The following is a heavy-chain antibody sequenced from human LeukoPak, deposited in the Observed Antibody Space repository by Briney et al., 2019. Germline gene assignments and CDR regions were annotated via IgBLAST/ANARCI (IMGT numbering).Heavy chain of an antibody. CDR1: GYTFTNYW. CDR3: ARRRGYTSSWYDY. CDR2: IYPGDSDT. J-gene: IGHJ4*02. V-gene: IGHV5-51*01. Sequence: GESLKISCKGSGYTFTNYWIGWVRQMPGKGLEWMGIIYPGDSDTRYSPSFQGQVTIPADKSISTAYLQWSSLKVSDTAIYYCARRRGYTSSWYDYWGQGTLVTVSS. D-gene: IGHD6-13*01.